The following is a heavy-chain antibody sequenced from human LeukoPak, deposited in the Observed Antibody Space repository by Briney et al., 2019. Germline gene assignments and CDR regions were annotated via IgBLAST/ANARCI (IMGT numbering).Heavy chain of an antibody. CDR2: VNLQGST. Sequence: SGTLSLTCGVSGGSITHTNYWTWVRPPPGKGLEWIGEVNLQGSTNYNPSLMGRVAISVDTSENHISLQLTSVTAADTAVYYCAREGGPYRPLDYSGQGTLVTVSS. CDR3: AREGGPYRPLDY. V-gene: IGHV4-4*02. J-gene: IGHJ4*02. CDR1: GGSITHTNY.